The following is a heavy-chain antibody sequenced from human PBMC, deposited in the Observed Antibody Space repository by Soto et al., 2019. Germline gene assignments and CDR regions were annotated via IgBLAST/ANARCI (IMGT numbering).Heavy chain of an antibody. CDR2: ISNTGST. D-gene: IGHD2-15*01. CDR3: AKVNVVVVAATFEYEYYFDY. V-gene: IGHV3-53*01. J-gene: IGHJ4*02. Sequence: LRLSCVASGFTVSNNYMSWVRQAPGRGLEWVSAISNTGSTYYAGSVKGRSTISRDSSTNTLYLEVNSLRADDTAVYYCAKVNVVVVAATFEYEYYFDYWGQGTLVTVSS. CDR1: GFTVSNNY.